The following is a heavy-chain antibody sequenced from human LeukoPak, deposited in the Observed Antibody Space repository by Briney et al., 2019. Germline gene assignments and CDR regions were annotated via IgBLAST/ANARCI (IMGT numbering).Heavy chain of an antibody. V-gene: IGHV3-21*01. Sequence: PGGSLRLSCAASGFTFSSYSMNWVRQAPGKGLEWVSFISRSSSYIYYADSVKGRFTISRDNAKNSLYLQMNSLRAEDTAVYYCARDPNSSGFSSHFDYWGQGTLVTVSS. J-gene: IGHJ4*02. CDR1: GFTFSSYS. CDR3: ARDPNSSGFSSHFDY. D-gene: IGHD3-22*01. CDR2: ISRSSSYI.